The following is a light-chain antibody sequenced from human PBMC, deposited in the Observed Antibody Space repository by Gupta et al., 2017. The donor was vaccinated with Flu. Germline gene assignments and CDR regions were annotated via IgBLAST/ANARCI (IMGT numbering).Light chain of an antibody. V-gene: IGLV2-14*01. Sequence: QSALTQSAPVSGSPAQSITISCSGTSSDVGGYNYVSWYQQHPGKAPKLMVYEVSNRPSGVSKRFSGSKSGNTASLTISGLQAEDEADYYCSSYTSSSTGVIFGGWTKLTVL. CDR3: SSYTSSSTGVI. J-gene: IGLJ2*01. CDR1: SSDVGGYNY. CDR2: EVS.